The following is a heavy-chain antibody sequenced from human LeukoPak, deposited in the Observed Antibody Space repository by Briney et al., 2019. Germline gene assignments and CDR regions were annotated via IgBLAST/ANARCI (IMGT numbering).Heavy chain of an antibody. CDR1: DGSISSYY. J-gene: IGHJ4*02. Sequence: SETLSLTCTVSDGSISSYYWSWIRQPPGKGLEWIGFAHYSGSTRYNPSLQSRVAMSVDTSKYQFSLKLRTVTAADTATYYCARHRVELAGSFFDYWGQGTLVAVSS. CDR3: ARHRVELAGSFFDY. CDR2: AHYSGST. D-gene: IGHD6-19*01. V-gene: IGHV4-59*08.